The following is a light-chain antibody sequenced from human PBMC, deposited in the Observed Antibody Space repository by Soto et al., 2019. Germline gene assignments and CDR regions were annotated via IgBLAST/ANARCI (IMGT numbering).Light chain of an antibody. V-gene: IGKV3-11*01. CDR1: QSVTNY. CDR2: DAS. CDR3: QQRSNWPSGT. J-gene: IGKJ1*01. Sequence: EIVLTQSPATLSLSPGERATLSCRASQSVTNYLAWYQQNPGQAPRLLIYDASNRATGIPARFSGSGSGTDFTLTISSLEPEAFAVYYCQQRSNWPSGTFGQGTKVEIK.